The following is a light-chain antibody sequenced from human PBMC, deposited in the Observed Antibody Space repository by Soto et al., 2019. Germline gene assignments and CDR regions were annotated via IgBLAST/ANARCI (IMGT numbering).Light chain of an antibody. J-gene: IGKJ1*01. CDR1: QSVLYRSNNKNY. Sequence: DIVMTQSPDSLSVSLSERATINCKSSQSVLYRSNNKNYLAWYQQKPGQPPKVLIYWASTRESGVPERFSGSGAGTDFSLTISSMQAEDVAVYYCQQYYSTPSWTFGQGTKVDIK. V-gene: IGKV4-1*01. CDR2: WAS. CDR3: QQYYSTPSWT.